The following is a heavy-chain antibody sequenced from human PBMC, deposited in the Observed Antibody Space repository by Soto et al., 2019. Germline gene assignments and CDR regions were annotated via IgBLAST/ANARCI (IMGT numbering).Heavy chain of an antibody. V-gene: IGHV2-5*01. CDR3: AQRRALSNNLFFCE. CDR1: GFSINNGGVG. CDR2: LYWNDDK. D-gene: IGHD4-4*01. Sequence: QITLKESGQTLVKPTQTLTLICSLSGFSINNGGVGVGWIRQPPGTAPEWLALLYWNDDKWYSPSLRYRLSVAKDSSKNQEVLTMTHMDPMDTGTYYCAQRRALSNNLFFCEWGQGALVTVSS. J-gene: IGHJ4*02.